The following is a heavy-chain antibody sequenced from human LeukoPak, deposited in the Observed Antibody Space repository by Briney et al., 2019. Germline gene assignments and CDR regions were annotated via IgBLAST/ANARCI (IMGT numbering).Heavy chain of an antibody. D-gene: IGHD2-2*01. J-gene: IGHJ6*03. Sequence: GGSLRLSCAASGFTFSSYGMHWVRQAPGKGLEWVAFIRYDGSNKYYADSVKGRFTISRDNSKNTLYLQMNSLRADDTAVYYCAKDIVRFVVVPAATTPYYYYMDVWGKGTTVTVSS. CDR2: IRYDGSNK. CDR1: GFTFSSYG. CDR3: AKDIVRFVVVPAATTPYYYYMDV. V-gene: IGHV3-30*02.